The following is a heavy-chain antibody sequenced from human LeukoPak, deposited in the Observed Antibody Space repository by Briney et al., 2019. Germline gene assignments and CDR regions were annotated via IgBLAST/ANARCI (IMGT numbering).Heavy chain of an antibody. CDR1: GGSISSYY. D-gene: IGHD6-13*01. CDR3: ARDMSLAAGGIDY. V-gene: IGHV4-59*01. Sequence: SETLSLTCTVSGGSISSYYWSWIRQPPGKGLEWIGYIYYSGSTNYNPSLKSRVTISVDTSKNQFSLKLSSVTAADTAVFYCARDMSLAAGGIDYWGQGTLVTLCS. CDR2: IYYSGST. J-gene: IGHJ4*02.